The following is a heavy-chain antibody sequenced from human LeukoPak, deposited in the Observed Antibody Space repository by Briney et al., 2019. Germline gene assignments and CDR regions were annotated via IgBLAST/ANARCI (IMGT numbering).Heavy chain of an antibody. V-gene: IGHV3-30*18. CDR1: GFTFSSYG. D-gene: IGHD3-10*01. CDR2: ISYDGSNK. Sequence: PGGSLRLSCAASGFTFSSYGMHWVRQAPGKGLEWVAVISYDGSNKYYADSVKGRFTISRDNSKNTLYLQMNSLRAEDTAVYYCAKGGAVSSKSITMIRGTRRYYYYMDVWGKGTTVTISS. CDR3: AKGGAVSSKSITMIRGTRRYYYYMDV. J-gene: IGHJ6*03.